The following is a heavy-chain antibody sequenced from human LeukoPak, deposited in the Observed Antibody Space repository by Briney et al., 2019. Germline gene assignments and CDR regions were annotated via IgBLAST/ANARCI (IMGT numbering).Heavy chain of an antibody. CDR3: ARVAAGYSSSWYSAATSRRDYYYGMDV. CDR1: GGSFSGYY. Sequence: SETLSLTCAVYGGSFSGYYWSWIRQPPGKGLEWIGEINHSGSTNYNPSLKSRVTISVDTCKNQFSLKLSSVTAADTAVYYCARVAAGYSSSWYSAATSRRDYYYGMDVWGQGTTVTVSS. V-gene: IGHV4-34*01. CDR2: INHSGST. D-gene: IGHD6-13*01. J-gene: IGHJ6*02.